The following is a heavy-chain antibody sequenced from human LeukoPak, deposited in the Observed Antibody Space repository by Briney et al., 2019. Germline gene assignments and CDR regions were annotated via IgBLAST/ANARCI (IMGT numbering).Heavy chain of an antibody. CDR1: GGTFSSYA. D-gene: IGHD3-3*01. Sequence: GASVKVSCKASGGTFSSYAISWVRQAPGQGLEWMGRIIPILGIANYAQKFQGRVTITADKSTSTAYMELSSLRSEDTAVYYCATGAKDFWSGYPKGYYYYYMDVWGKGTTVTVSS. V-gene: IGHV1-69*04. CDR3: ATGAKDFWSGYPKGYYYYYMDV. J-gene: IGHJ6*03. CDR2: IIPILGIA.